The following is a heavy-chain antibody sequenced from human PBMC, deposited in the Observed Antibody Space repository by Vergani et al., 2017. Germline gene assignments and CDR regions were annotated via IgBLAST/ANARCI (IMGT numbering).Heavy chain of an antibody. D-gene: IGHD3-10*01. CDR2: ISSSSSYI. V-gene: IGHV3-21*01. Sequence: EVQLVESGGGLVKPGGSLRLSCAASGFTFSSYSMNWVRQAPGKGLEWVSSISSSSSYIYYADSLKGRFTISRDNAKNSLYLQMNSLRAEDTAVYYCARVSKAPITMVRGALIDIWGQGTMVTVSS. J-gene: IGHJ3*02. CDR1: GFTFSSYS. CDR3: ARVSKAPITMVRGALIDI.